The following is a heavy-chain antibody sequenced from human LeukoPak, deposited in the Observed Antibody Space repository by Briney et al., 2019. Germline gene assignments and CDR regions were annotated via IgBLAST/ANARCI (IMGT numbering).Heavy chain of an antibody. J-gene: IGHJ3*01. CDR1: GGSISSGAY. D-gene: IGHD3-22*01. Sequence: SETLSLTCAVSGGSISSGAYWGCVRQPPERGLEWIGTIYHSGSTYNNPSLNSRVTISIDTSKNQFSLKLTSVTAADTAVYYCANSWYYLDSSGLPKSDAFDRWGQGTLVTVSS. CDR3: ANSWYYLDSSGLPKSDAFDR. CDR2: IYHSGST. V-gene: IGHV4-38-2*01.